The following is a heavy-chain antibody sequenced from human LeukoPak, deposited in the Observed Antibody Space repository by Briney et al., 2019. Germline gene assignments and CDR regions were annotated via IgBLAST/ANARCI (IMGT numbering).Heavy chain of an antibody. V-gene: IGHV4-59*11. J-gene: IGHJ5*02. CDR1: GVSINSLY. CDR3: ARAYSSASWFDP. CDR2: IYDSGIT. D-gene: IGHD3-22*01. Sequence: SETLSLTCSVSGVSINSLYFIWIRQSPGKGLEWIGYIYDSGITKYNPSLKSRVTISVDTSKNQFSLRLRSVTAADTAVYFCARAYSSASWFDPWGKGTLVTVSS.